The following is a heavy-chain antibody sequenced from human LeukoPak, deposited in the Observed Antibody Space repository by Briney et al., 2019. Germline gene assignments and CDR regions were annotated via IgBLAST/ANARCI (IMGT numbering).Heavy chain of an antibody. CDR1: GYTFSNYY. CDR2: INPTAGNT. CDR3: ARIRDGYNDAYDI. D-gene: IGHD5-24*01. J-gene: IGHJ3*02. Sequence: GVSVKVSCKASGYTFSNYYLHWVRQAPGQGLEWMGLINPTAGNTYYAQRFQGRVTMTRNTSTSTVYMELSSLRSEDTAVYYCARIRDGYNDAYDIWGQGTMVTVPS. V-gene: IGHV1-46*01.